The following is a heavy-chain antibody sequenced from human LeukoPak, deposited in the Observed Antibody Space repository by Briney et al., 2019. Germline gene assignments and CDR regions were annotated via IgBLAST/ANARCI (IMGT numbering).Heavy chain of an antibody. Sequence: ASVKVSCKASGGTFSSYAISWVRQAPGQGLEWMGIINPSGGSTSYAQKFQGRVTMTRDTSTSTVYMELSSLRSEDTAVYYCARGKAVAYNWFDPWGQGTLVTVSS. V-gene: IGHV1-46*01. CDR3: ARGKAVAYNWFDP. D-gene: IGHD6-19*01. J-gene: IGHJ5*02. CDR2: INPSGGST. CDR1: GGTFSSYA.